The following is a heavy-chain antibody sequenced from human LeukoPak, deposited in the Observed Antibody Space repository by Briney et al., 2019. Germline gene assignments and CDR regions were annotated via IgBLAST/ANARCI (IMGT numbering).Heavy chain of an antibody. J-gene: IGHJ2*01. CDR1: GASISDYY. CDR2: IYYTGST. V-gene: IGHV4-59*01. D-gene: IGHD3-22*01. Sequence: PSETLSLTCTVSGASISDYYWSWIRQPPGKGLEWIGYIYYTGSTKYNPSLTSRVTISVDTSKIQFSLNLTSVTAADTAVYYCARDYDSSGLRYFDLWGRGTLVTVSS. CDR3: ARDYDSSGLRYFDL.